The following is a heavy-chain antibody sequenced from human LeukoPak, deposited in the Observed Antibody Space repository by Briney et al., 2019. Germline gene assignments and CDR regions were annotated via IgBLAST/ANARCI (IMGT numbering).Heavy chain of an antibody. Sequence: PGGSLRLSCAASGFSFSTYAMGWVRQAPGKGLEWVSIISDNGVYAYYADSVKGRFTISRDNSKNTLYLQMNSLRAEDTAVYYCAKDVRAAGPNDTFDYWGQGTLVTVSS. J-gene: IGHJ4*02. CDR2: ISDNGVYA. D-gene: IGHD6-13*01. CDR3: AKDVRAAGPNDTFDY. CDR1: GFSFSTYA. V-gene: IGHV3-23*01.